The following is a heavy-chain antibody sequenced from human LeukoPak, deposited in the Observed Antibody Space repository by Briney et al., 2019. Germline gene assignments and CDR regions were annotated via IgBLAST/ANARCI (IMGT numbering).Heavy chain of an antibody. D-gene: IGHD6-19*01. CDR3: ASRLSSGWYGGAFDI. Sequence: SETLSLTCTVSGGSISSYYWSWIRQPPGKGLEWIGYIYYSGSTNYNPSLKSRVTISVDTPKNQFSLKLSSVTAADTAVYYCASRLSSGWYGGAFDIWGQGTMVTVSS. CDR1: GGSISSYY. V-gene: IGHV4-59*01. CDR2: IYYSGST. J-gene: IGHJ3*02.